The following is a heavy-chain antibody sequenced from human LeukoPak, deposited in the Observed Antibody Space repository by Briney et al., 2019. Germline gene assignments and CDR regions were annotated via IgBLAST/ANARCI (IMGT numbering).Heavy chain of an antibody. CDR2: MYYSGST. D-gene: IGHD6-13*01. J-gene: IGHJ4*02. Sequence: KPSETLSLTCTVSGGSISSYYWSWIRQPPGKGLEWLGYMYYSGSTKYNPSLKSRVTISEDTSKNQFSLKLSSVTAADTAVFYCARHALGSSSWYSFDYWGQGTLVTVSS. CDR3: ARHALGSSSWYSFDY. CDR1: GGSISSYY. V-gene: IGHV4-59*08.